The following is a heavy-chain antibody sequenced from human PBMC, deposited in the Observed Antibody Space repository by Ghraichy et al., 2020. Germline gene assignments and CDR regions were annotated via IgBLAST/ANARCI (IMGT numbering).Heavy chain of an antibody. CDR1: GFTVSSNY. V-gene: IGHV3-53*01. J-gene: IGHJ4*02. D-gene: IGHD3-22*01. Sequence: SCAASGFTVSSNYMSWVRQAPGKGLEWVSVIYGGGGTYYADSVKGRFTISRDNSKNTVYLQMNSLRAEDTAVYYCASGSSGYYYIEYWGQGTLVTVSS. CDR2: IYGGGGT. CDR3: ASGSSGYYYIEY.